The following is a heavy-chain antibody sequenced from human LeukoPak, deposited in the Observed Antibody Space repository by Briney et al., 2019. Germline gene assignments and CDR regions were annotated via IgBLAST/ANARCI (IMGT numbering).Heavy chain of an antibody. CDR1: GGSISSSSYY. CDR3: ARNSRYSYGTGFDY. J-gene: IGHJ4*02. V-gene: IGHV4-39*01. Sequence: TSETLSLTCTVSGGSISSSSYYWGWIRQPPGQGLEWIGSIYYSGSTYYNPSLKSRVTISVDTSKNQFSLKLSSVTAADTAVYYCARNSRYSYGTGFDYWGQGTLVTVSS. CDR2: IYYSGST. D-gene: IGHD5-18*01.